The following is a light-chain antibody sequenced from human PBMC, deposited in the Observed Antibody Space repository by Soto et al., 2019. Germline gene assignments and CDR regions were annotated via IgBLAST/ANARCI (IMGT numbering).Light chain of an antibody. CDR2: DAS. Sequence: DIQMIQSPATLFASVGDRVTLTCRASQSISRWLAWYQQKPGKAPKLLIFDASSLETGVPSRFSGSASGTDFALTISSLQPDDFATYYCQQYNSYWTFGQGTKVEIK. CDR3: QQYNSYWT. V-gene: IGKV1-5*01. J-gene: IGKJ1*01. CDR1: QSISRW.